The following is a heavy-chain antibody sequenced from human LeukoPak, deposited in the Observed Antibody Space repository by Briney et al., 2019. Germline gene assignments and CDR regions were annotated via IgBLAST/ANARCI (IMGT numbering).Heavy chain of an antibody. D-gene: IGHD4-23*01. J-gene: IGHJ5*02. CDR1: GGSINNYY. V-gene: IGHV4-59*12. Sequence: SETLSLTCIVSGGSINNYYWSWIRQPPGKGLEWIGYIHYSGSTNYNPSLKSRVTISVDTSKNQFSLRLTSVTAADTAVYYCTRDSGTTGVVKFDPWGQGILVTVSS. CDR3: TRDSGTTGVVKFDP. CDR2: IHYSGST.